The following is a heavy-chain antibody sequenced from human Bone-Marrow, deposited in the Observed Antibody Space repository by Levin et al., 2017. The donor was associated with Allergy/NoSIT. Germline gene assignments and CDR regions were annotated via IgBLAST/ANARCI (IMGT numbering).Heavy chain of an antibody. D-gene: IGHD4-17*01. V-gene: IGHV3-64*01. CDR1: GFSFSSYA. J-gene: IGHJ2*01. CDR3: AREIYGDYGGGSWYFDV. CDR2: INSNGNNK. Sequence: LSLTCAASGFSFSSYAIHWVRLAPGKGLEYVSAINSNGNNKFYAITVEGRFTVSRDNPKNTVYLQMGSLRTEDTAMYYCAREIYGDYGGGSWYFDVWGRGTQVTVSS.